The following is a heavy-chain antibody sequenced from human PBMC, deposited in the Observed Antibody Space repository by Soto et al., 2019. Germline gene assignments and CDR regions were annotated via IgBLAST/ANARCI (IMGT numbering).Heavy chain of an antibody. CDR2: ISAYNGNT. CDR3: ARDESCSGGSCYSFAYFQH. J-gene: IGHJ1*01. D-gene: IGHD2-15*01. Sequence: ASVKVSCKASGYTFTSYGISWVRQAPGQGLEWMGWISAYNGNTNYAQKLQGRVTMTTDTSTSTAYMELRSLRSDDTAVYYCARDESCSGGSCYSFAYFQHWGQGTLVTVSS. V-gene: IGHV1-18*01. CDR1: GYTFTSYG.